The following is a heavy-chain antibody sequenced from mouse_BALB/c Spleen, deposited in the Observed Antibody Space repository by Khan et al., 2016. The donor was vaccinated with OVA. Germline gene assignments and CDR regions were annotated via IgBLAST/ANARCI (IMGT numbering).Heavy chain of an antibody. Sequence: VQLQQSGPDLVKPGASVKISCKAAGYSFTLYYMTWVRQSHGKSPEWIGRGNPNNGETNYNQNFKGKAILTVDKSSNTAYMELRSLTSEDSAVFYFARGYEFFPYWGQGTLVTVSS. CDR1: GYSFTLYY. J-gene: IGHJ3*01. CDR3: ARGYEFFPY. CDR2: GNPNNGET. D-gene: IGHD2-12*01. V-gene: IGHV1-26*01.